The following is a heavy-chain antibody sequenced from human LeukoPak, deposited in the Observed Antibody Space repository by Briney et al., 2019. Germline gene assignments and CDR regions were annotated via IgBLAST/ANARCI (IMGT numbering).Heavy chain of an antibody. V-gene: IGHV3-66*02. CDR1: GFTVGSNY. J-gene: IGHJ4*02. CDR3: AGNNYASGTFLVY. D-gene: IGHD3-10*01. CDR2: IYSGGST. Sequence: GSLRLSCAASGFTVGSNYMNWVRQAPEKGFEWVSSIYSGGSTDYADSVKGRFTISRDSSKNTVYLQMNSLRSDDTAVYFCAGNNYASGTFLVYWGQGTLVTVSS.